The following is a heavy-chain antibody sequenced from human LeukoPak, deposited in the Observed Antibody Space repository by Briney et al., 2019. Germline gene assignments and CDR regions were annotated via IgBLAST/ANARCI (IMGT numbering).Heavy chain of an antibody. V-gene: IGHV4-59*12. CDR1: DDSITMYY. CDR2: VDHTGST. CDR3: AKVRRSRFYYYMDV. J-gene: IGHJ6*03. Sequence: PSETLSLTCSVSDDSITMYYWTWIRQPPGKGLEWIGYVDHTGSTNSNPSLKSRVTMSVDTSKNQFSLKLSSVTAADTAVYYCAKVRRSRFYYYMDVWGKGTTVTISS.